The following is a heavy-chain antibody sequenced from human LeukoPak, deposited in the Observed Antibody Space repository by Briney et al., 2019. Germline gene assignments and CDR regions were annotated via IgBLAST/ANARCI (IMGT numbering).Heavy chain of an antibody. V-gene: IGHV1-18*04. D-gene: IGHD5-24*01. CDR3: ARDSVAMSTIRDFGY. Sequence: GASVKVSCKASGYTFTDSYIHWVRQAPGRGLEWMGWISAYNGDTNYAQKLQGRVTMTTDTSTSTAYMELRSLRSDDTAVYYCARDSVAMSTIRDFGYWGQGTLVTVSS. CDR2: ISAYNGDT. J-gene: IGHJ4*02. CDR1: GYTFTDSY.